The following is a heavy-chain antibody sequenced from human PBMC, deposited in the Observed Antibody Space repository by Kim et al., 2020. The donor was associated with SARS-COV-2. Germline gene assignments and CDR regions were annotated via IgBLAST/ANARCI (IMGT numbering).Heavy chain of an antibody. CDR1: GGTFSSYA. Sequence: SVKVSCKASGGTFSSYAISWVRQAPGQGLEWMGGIIPIFGTANYAQKFQGRVTITADESTSTAYMELSSLRSEDTAVYYCASGGVYYYDSSGYYRGLPYYYYGMDVWGQGTTVTVSS. J-gene: IGHJ6*02. CDR3: ASGGVYYYDSSGYYRGLPYYYYGMDV. CDR2: IIPIFGTA. V-gene: IGHV1-69*13. D-gene: IGHD3-22*01.